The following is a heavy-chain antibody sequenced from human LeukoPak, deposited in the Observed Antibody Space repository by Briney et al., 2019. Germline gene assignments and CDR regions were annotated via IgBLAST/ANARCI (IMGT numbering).Heavy chain of an antibody. J-gene: IGHJ5*02. CDR2: INHSGST. Sequence: PSETLSLTCAVYGGSFSGYYWSWIRQPPGKGLEWIGEINHSGSTNYNPSLKSRVTISVDTSKNQFSLKLSSVTAADTAVYYCARGRSWPYNWFDPWGQGTLVTVSS. CDR3: ARGRSWPYNWFDP. D-gene: IGHD6-13*01. V-gene: IGHV4-34*01. CDR1: GGSFSGYY.